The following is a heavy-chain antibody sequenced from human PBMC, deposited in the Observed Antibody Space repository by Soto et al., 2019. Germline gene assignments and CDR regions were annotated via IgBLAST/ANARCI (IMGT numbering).Heavy chain of an antibody. Sequence: SETLSLTCTVSGGSISSSSYYWGWIRHPPGKGLEWIGSIYYSGSTYYNPSLKSRVTISVDTSKNQFSLKLSSVTAADTAVYYCARGPSRPFYYYSMDVWGKGTTVTVSS. CDR2: IYYSGST. V-gene: IGHV4-39*01. D-gene: IGHD6-25*01. CDR3: ARGPSRPFYYYSMDV. J-gene: IGHJ6*03. CDR1: GGSISSSSYY.